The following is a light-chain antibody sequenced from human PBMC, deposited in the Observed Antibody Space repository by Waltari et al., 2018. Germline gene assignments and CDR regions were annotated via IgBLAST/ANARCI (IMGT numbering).Light chain of an antibody. CDR1: SSDIGTYNH. V-gene: IGLV2-14*03. Sequence: HSALTQPASVSGSPGQSITISCPRTSSDIGTYNHVPWYKQHHGKSPKRMIFDVSNRPSGFSDRFSGSKSGNTASLTISGLQAEDEADYYCSSYISSDTLELFGGGTSLTVL. CDR3: SSYISSDTLEL. J-gene: IGLJ2*01. CDR2: DVS.